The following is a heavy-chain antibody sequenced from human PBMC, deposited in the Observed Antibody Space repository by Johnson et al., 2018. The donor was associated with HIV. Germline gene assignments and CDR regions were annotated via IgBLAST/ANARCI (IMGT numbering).Heavy chain of an antibody. Sequence: EQLVVSGGGLVKPGESLGLSCTASGFTFSNTWMSWVRQAPGKGLEWVGRIKSKSDGGTTDYAAPVKGRFTISRDDSKNTLYLQMNSLKTEDTAVYYCTTGDGSVSYGVGSNDAFDIWGQGTMVTVSS. CDR3: TTGDGSVSYGVGSNDAFDI. J-gene: IGHJ3*02. CDR2: IKSKSDGGTT. V-gene: IGHV3-15*01. D-gene: IGHD3-10*01. CDR1: GFTFSNTW.